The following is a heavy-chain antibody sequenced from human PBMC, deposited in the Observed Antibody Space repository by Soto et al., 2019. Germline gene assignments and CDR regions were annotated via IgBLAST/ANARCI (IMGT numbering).Heavy chain of an antibody. V-gene: IGHV4-34*09. CDR3: ARGVAARSGNWYNY. D-gene: IGHD6-6*01. Sequence: SETLSLTCAVNAESFSDYYWSWIRQPPGEGLEWIGEIDASGNTNYSPSLKSRVTISVDTSKNQFSLKLSSVTAADTAVYYCARGVAARSGNWYNYWGQGTLVTVSS. CDR1: AESFSDYY. CDR2: IDASGNT. J-gene: IGHJ4*02.